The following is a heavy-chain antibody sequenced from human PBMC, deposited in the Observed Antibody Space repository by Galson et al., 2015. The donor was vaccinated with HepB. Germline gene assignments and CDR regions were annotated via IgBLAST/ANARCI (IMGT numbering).Heavy chain of an antibody. J-gene: IGHJ3*02. CDR3: AKQATITDAFDT. CDR2: IIPIFGIA. Sequence: SVKVSCKASGGTFSSYAISWVRQAPGQGLEWMGGIIPIFGIANFAQKFQGRVTITADKSTSTAYMELSSLRSEDTAVYYCAKQATITDAFDTWGQGTMVTVSS. CDR1: GGTFSSYA. D-gene: IGHD5-24*01. V-gene: IGHV1-69*10.